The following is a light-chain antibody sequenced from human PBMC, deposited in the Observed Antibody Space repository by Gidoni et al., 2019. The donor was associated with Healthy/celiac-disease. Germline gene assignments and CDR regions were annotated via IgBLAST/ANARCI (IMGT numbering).Light chain of an antibody. CDR1: QSISSY. CDR3: QQSYSTLFT. Sequence: IQMTQSPSSLSASVGDRVTITCRASQSISSYLNWYQQKPGKAPKLLIYAASSLHSGVPSRFSGSGSGTDFTLTISSLQPEDFATYYCQQSYSTLFTFGQGTKVEIK. V-gene: IGKV1-39*01. CDR2: AAS. J-gene: IGKJ1*01.